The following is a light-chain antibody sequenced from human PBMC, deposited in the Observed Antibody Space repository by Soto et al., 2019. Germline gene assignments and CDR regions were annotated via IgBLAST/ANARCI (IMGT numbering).Light chain of an antibody. CDR1: SSDVGGYNY. V-gene: IGLV2-14*01. Sequence: LTQPASVSGSPGQSITISCTGTSSDVGGYNYVPWYQQHPGKAPKLMIYEVSNRPSGVSNRFSGSKSGNTASLTISGLQAEDEADYYCSSYTSSSTFYVFGTGTKSPS. CDR2: EVS. J-gene: IGLJ1*01. CDR3: SSYTSSSTFYV.